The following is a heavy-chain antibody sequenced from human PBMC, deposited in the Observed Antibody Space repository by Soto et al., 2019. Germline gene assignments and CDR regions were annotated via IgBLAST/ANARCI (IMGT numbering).Heavy chain of an antibody. CDR3: AGRCDGTNCLAHFDY. J-gene: IGHJ4*02. CDR1: GGTFNNYV. Sequence: QVQRVQSGAEVKKPGSSVKVSCRASGGTFNNYVINWVRQAPGQGLEWMAGIIPIFGTPNCAQKFQGRVTITADKSTSTAYMELNSLRSEDTAVYYCAGRCDGTNCLAHFDYWGQGTLVTVSS. V-gene: IGHV1-69*06. D-gene: IGHD2-2*01. CDR2: IIPIFGTP.